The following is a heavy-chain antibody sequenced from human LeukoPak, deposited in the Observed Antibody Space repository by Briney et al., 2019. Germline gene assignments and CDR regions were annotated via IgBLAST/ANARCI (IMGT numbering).Heavy chain of an antibody. Sequence: GGSLRLSCAASGFSFGSYAMHWVRQAPGKGLDWVAFIRYDGADTYYADSVKGRFTVSRDNSKNTLYLQMNSLTAEDTALYYCAKEGGGRTFVYWGQGTLVTVSS. V-gene: IGHV3-30*02. CDR2: IRYDGADT. CDR1: GFSFGSYA. J-gene: IGHJ4*02. CDR3: AKEGGGRTFVY. D-gene: IGHD4-23*01.